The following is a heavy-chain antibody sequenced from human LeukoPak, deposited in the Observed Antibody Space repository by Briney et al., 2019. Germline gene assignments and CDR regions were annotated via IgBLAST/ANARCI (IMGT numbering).Heavy chain of an antibody. V-gene: IGHV1-2*02. D-gene: IGHD2-2*01. J-gene: IGHJ5*02. CDR2: INPNSGGT. CDR3: ARDRGYCSSTSCYEGEFWFDP. CDR1: GYTFTGYY. Sequence: ASVKVSCRASGYTFTGYYMHWVRQAPGQGLEWMGWINPNSGGTNYAQKFQGRVTMTRDTSISTAYMELSRPRSDDTAVYYCARDRGYCSSTSCYEGEFWFDPWGQGTLVTVSS.